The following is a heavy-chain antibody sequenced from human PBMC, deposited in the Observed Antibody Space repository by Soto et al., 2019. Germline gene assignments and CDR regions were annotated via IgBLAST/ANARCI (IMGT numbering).Heavy chain of an antibody. Sequence: QVTLKESGPVLVKPTETLTLTCTVSGISLSNERVGVSWIRQPPGKALEWLADIFSNDEKSYSAFLRSRLTISKDTSRSQVVLTMANMDPLDSATYYCTRAITRLGYCASTRCYEIDYWGQGITVRVSS. CDR2: IFSNDEK. V-gene: IGHV2-26*01. J-gene: IGHJ4*02. D-gene: IGHD2-2*01. CDR3: TRAITRLGYCASTRCYEIDY. CDR1: GISLSNERVG.